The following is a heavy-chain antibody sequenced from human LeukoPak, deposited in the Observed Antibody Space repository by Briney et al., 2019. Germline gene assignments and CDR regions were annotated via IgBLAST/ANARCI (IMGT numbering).Heavy chain of an antibody. CDR3: ARDRIQLWLDAFDI. CDR1: GFTFSSYS. V-gene: IGHV3-21*01. CDR2: ISSSSSYI. J-gene: IGHJ3*02. D-gene: IGHD5-18*01. Sequence: GGSLRLSCSASGFTFSSYSMNWVRQAPGKGLDGVSSISSSSSYIYYADAVNGRFTISRDNAKNSLYLQMTSLRAQDTAVSYCARDRIQLWLDAFDIWGQGTMVTVSS.